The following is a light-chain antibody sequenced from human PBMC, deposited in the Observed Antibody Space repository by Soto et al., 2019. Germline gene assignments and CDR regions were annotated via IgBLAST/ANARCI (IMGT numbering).Light chain of an antibody. J-gene: IGLJ1*01. Sequence: QSALTQPASVSGSPGQSITISCTGTSGDVGGYYYDSWYQQLPGKAPKLMISEVSNRPSGVSNRFSGSKSGNTASLTISGLQAEDEADYYCSSYTAGGTIFGNGTKLTVL. CDR1: SGDVGGYYY. V-gene: IGLV2-14*01. CDR3: SSYTAGGTI. CDR2: EVS.